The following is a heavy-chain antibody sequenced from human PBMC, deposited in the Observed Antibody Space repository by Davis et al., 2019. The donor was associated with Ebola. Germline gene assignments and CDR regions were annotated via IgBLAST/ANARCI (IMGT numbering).Heavy chain of an antibody. D-gene: IGHD5-18*01. CDR3: ASLDTAMGLDY. J-gene: IGHJ4*02. Sequence: SETLSLTCTVSGYSISSGGYYWSWIRQHPGKGLEWIGNIYYRGSTYYNLSLKSRATISVDLSKNQFSLKLSSVTAADTAVYYCASLDTAMGLDYWGQGTLVTVSS. V-gene: IGHV4-31*03. CDR1: GYSISSGGYY. CDR2: IYYRGST.